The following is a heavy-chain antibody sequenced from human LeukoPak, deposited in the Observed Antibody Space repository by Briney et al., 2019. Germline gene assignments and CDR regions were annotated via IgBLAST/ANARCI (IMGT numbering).Heavy chain of an antibody. D-gene: IGHD2-2*01. Sequence: GGSLRLSCAASGFTFDDYAMHWVRQAPGKGLEWVSGISWNSGSIGYADSVKGRFTISRDNAKNSLYLQMNSLRAEDTALYYCAKDMGVVVPAATTSPFDYWGQGTLVTVSS. CDR1: GFTFDDYA. J-gene: IGHJ4*02. CDR3: AKDMGVVVPAATTSPFDY. V-gene: IGHV3-9*01. CDR2: ISWNSGSI.